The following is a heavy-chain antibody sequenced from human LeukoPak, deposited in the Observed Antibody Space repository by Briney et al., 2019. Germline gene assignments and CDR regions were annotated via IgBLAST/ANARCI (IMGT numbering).Heavy chain of an antibody. J-gene: IGHJ2*01. Sequence: SETLSLTCTVSGGSISNYYWSWVRQPPGKGLEWIGYIYYSGSTTYNPSLKSRVTISVDTSKNQFSLKLSSVTAADTAVYYCARRTYFDLWGRGTPVTVSS. CDR1: GGSISNYY. V-gene: IGHV4-59*08. CDR2: IYYSGST. CDR3: ARRTYFDL.